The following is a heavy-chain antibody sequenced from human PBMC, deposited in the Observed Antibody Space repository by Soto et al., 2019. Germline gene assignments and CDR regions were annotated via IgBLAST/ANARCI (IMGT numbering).Heavy chain of an antibody. CDR1: GFTFSSYA. CDR2: ISSDGSNK. J-gene: IGHJ6*02. D-gene: IGHD4-17*01. Sequence: HPGGSLRLSCAASGFTFSSYAMHWVRQAPGKGLEWVAVISSDGSNKYYADSVKGRFTNSRDNSKNTLYLGMNSLRAEDTAVYYCAKSTTTVGPFHHYYGMDVWGQGTTVTVSS. CDR3: AKSTTTVGPFHHYYGMDV. V-gene: IGHV3-30-3*02.